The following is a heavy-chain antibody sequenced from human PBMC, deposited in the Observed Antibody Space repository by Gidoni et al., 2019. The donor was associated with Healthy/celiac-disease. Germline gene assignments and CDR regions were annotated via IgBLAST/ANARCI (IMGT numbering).Heavy chain of an antibody. V-gene: IGHV1-24*01. Sequence: QVQLVQSGAEVKKPGASVKVSCKVSGYTLTELPMHWVRQAPGKGLEWMGGFDPEDGETIYAQKFQGRVTMTEDTSTDTAYMELSSLRSEDTAVYYCATDQGSAGTVAGTSGFDYWGQGTLVTVSS. CDR2: FDPEDGET. CDR1: GYTLTELP. CDR3: ATDQGSAGTVAGTSGFDY. D-gene: IGHD6-19*01. J-gene: IGHJ4*02.